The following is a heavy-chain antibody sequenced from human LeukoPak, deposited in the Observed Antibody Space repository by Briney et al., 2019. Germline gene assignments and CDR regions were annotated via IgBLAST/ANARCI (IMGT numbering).Heavy chain of an antibody. D-gene: IGHD6-13*01. CDR3: ARSRYSSSWYDY. J-gene: IGHJ4*02. CDR2: IYYSGST. Sequence: SETLSLTSTVSGGSNSSYYWSWIRQPPGKGLEWIGYIYYSGSTNYNPSLKSRVTISVDTSKNQFSLKLSSVTAADTAVYYCARSRYSSSWYDYWGQGTLVTVSS. CDR1: GGSNSSYY. V-gene: IGHV4-59*01.